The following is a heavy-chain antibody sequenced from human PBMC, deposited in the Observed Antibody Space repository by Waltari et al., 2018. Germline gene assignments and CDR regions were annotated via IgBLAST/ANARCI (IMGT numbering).Heavy chain of an antibody. CDR1: GGSISGFY. V-gene: IGHV4-59*01. J-gene: IGHJ5*02. CDR3: ARGGGGDWEWFDP. CDR2: ISYTGST. D-gene: IGHD2-21*02. Sequence: QVQLQESGPSLLKPSETLSLICTVSGGSISGFYWSWVRQPPGKGLDWLGYISYTGSTNFYPSLKSLVTMSVDTSKNQFSLKLSSVTAADTAFYYCARGGGGDWEWFDPRGQGTRVTVSS.